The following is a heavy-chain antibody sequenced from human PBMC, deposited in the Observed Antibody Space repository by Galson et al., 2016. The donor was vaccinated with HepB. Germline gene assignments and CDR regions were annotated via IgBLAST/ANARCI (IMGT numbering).Heavy chain of an antibody. CDR3: ARQVGDYVWGGRFDP. CDR1: GGSISRRGYY. D-gene: IGHD3-16*01. Sequence: TCTVSGGSISRRGYYWGWIRQPPGKGLEWIGSLYYSGLTYYNPSLKSRVTISVDTSKNQFSLKLSSVTAADTAVYYCARQVGDYVWGGRFDPWGQGTLVTVSS. J-gene: IGHJ5*02. CDR2: LYYSGLT. V-gene: IGHV4-39*01.